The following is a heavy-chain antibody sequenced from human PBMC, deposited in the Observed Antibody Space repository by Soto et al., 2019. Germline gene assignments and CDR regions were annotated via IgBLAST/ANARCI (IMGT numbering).Heavy chain of an antibody. CDR3: ARGVDYWSGYLF. Sequence: QVHLQQWGAGLLKPSETLSLTCALYGGSFDGYYWSWIRQSPGKGLEWIGEIHHSGRTKYNPSLKSPVSLSVDTSTKQFSLKLTSVTAADRGVYYCARGVDYWSGYLFWGQGTPVTVSS. CDR1: GGSFDGYY. CDR2: IHHSGRT. D-gene: IGHD3-3*01. J-gene: IGHJ4*02. V-gene: IGHV4-34*01.